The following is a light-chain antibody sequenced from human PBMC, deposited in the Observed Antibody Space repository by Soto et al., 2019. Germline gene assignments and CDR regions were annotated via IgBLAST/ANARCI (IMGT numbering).Light chain of an antibody. V-gene: IGLV2-8*01. Sequence: QSALTQPPSASGSPGQSVAISCTGSSSDVGGNNYVSWYQQHPGKAPKLMIYEVSKRPSGVPDRFSGSKSGNMASLTVSGLQAEDEADYYCSSYAGSNNLVFGGGTQLTVL. J-gene: IGLJ2*01. CDR3: SSYAGSNNLV. CDR1: SSDVGGNNY. CDR2: EVS.